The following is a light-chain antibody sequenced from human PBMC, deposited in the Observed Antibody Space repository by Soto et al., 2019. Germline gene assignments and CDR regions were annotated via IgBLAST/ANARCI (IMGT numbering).Light chain of an antibody. CDR2: GNS. Sequence: QSVLTQPPSVSGAPGQRVTISCTGGSSNIGAGYDVHWYQQLPGTAPKLLVYGNSNRPSEVPDRFSGSKSGTSASLAITGLQDEDEADYYCQSYDSSLSAHVVFGGGTKLTVL. V-gene: IGLV1-40*01. J-gene: IGLJ2*01. CDR1: SSNIGAGYD. CDR3: QSYDSSLSAHVV.